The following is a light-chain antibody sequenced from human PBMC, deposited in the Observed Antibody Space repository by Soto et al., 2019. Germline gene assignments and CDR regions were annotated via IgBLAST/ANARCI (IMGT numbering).Light chain of an antibody. J-gene: IGLJ3*02. CDR1: RSDVGDYEH. CDR3: SLYTSSSTWV. V-gene: IGLV2-18*01. CDR2: AVT. Sequence: QSALTQPPSVSGSPGQSVTISCTVTRSDVGDYEHVSWYQQAPGTAPKLIIFAVTNRPSGVPDRFSGSKSGNTPSLTIFVLQAEDEADYYCSLYTSSSTWVFGGGTKRTVL.